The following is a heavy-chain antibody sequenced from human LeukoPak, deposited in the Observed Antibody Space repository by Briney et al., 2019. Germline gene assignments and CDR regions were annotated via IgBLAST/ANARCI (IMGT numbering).Heavy chain of an antibody. CDR2: IFYSGST. CDR3: AREVYYDILTGYSRGWFDP. J-gene: IGHJ5*02. Sequence: PSETLSLTCTVSGGSISTSNYYWGWIRQPPGKGLEWIGNIFYSGSTYYSPSLKSRVTISLDTSRNQFSLKLSSVTAADTAVYYCAREVYYDILTGYSRGWFDPWGQGTLVTVSS. V-gene: IGHV4-39*07. D-gene: IGHD3-9*01. CDR1: GGSISTSNYY.